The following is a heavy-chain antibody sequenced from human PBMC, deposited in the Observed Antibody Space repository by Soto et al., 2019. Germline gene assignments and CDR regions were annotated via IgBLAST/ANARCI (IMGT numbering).Heavy chain of an antibody. D-gene: IGHD2-2*01. Sequence: SVKVSCKASGGTFSSYAISWVRQAPGQGLEWMGGIIPIFGTANYAQKFQGRVTITADESTSTAYMELSSLRSEDTAVYYCARGYCSSTSCYDPFDYWGQGTMVTVSS. CDR2: IIPIFGTA. CDR3: ARGYCSSTSCYDPFDY. CDR1: GGTFSSYA. V-gene: IGHV1-69*13. J-gene: IGHJ4*02.